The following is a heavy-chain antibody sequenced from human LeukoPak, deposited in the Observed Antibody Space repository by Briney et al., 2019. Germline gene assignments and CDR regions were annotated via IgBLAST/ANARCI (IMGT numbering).Heavy chain of an antibody. J-gene: IGHJ6*04. V-gene: IGHV3-48*03. Sequence: GGSLRLSCAASGFTFSSYEMNWVRQAPGKGLEWVSYISSSGSTICYADSVKGRFTISRDDAKNPLYLQMNSLRAEDTAVYYCAELGITMIGGVWGKGTTVTISS. CDR3: AELGITMIGGV. CDR1: GFTFSSYE. CDR2: ISSSGSTI. D-gene: IGHD3-10*02.